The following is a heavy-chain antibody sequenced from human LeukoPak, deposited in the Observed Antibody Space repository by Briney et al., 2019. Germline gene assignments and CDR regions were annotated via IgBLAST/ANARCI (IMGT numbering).Heavy chain of an antibody. J-gene: IGHJ4*02. CDR2: ISAYNGNT. CDR3: ARGGPFPSGSSSREYYLDY. V-gene: IGHV1-18*01. Sequence: ASVKVSCKPSGYTFTSYGISWVRQAPGQGLEWMGWISAYNGNTNYAQKLQGRVTMTTDTSTSTAYMELRSLRSDDTAVYYCARGGPFPSGSSSREYYLDYWGQGTLVTVSS. D-gene: IGHD6-6*01. CDR1: GYTFTSYG.